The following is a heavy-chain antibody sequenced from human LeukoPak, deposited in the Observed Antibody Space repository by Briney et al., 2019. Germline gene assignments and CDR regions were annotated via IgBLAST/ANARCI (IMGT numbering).Heavy chain of an antibody. CDR3: ATTLGYCSGGSCLLPYYYYYMDV. V-gene: IGHV4-59*01. CDR2: IYYSGST. Sequence: SETLSLTCTVSGGSISSYYWSWIRQPPGKRLEWIGYIYYSGSTNYNPSLKSRVTISVDTSKNQFSLKLSSVTAADTAVYYFATTLGYCSGGSCLLPYYYYYMDVWGKGTTVTVSS. D-gene: IGHD2-15*01. J-gene: IGHJ6*03. CDR1: GGSISSYY.